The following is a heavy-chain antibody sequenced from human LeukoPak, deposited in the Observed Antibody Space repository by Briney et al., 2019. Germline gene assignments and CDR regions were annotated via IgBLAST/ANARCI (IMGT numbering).Heavy chain of an antibody. D-gene: IGHD1-26*01. J-gene: IGHJ3*02. CDR3: ARPTASYDTLDI. Sequence: ASVKVSCKASGYTFSSYGISWVRQAPGQGLEWVGWISTSNSLTRYPEKFQDRVTLTTDASTSTAYMELSILRSDDAAVYYCARPTASYDTLDIWGQGTRVTVSS. CDR2: ISTSNSLT. V-gene: IGHV1-18*01. CDR1: GYTFSSYG.